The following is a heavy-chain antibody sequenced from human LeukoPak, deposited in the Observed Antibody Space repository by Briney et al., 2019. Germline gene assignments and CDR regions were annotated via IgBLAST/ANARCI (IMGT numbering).Heavy chain of an antibody. J-gene: IGHJ6*02. V-gene: IGHV3-23*01. CDR3: AKDDHQYDDPKMGGMNV. Sequence: PGGSLRLSCAASGFAFSLYAMNWVRQAPGKGLEWVSTIRGGGVNTYYADSVRGRFTISRDNSKNTLSLQMNSLRAEDTAIYYCAKDDHQYDDPKMGGMNVWGQGTTVTVSS. CDR2: IRGGGVNT. CDR1: GFAFSLYA. D-gene: IGHD3-3*01.